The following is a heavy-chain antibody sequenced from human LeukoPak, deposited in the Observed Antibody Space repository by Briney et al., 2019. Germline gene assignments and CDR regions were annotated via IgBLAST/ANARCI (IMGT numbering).Heavy chain of an antibody. D-gene: IGHD3-22*01. V-gene: IGHV4-34*01. Sequence: SEALSLTCAHYGESSFSNYYWSWIRQTPAGALEWIGEINHSGYTNYNPSLKSRVTLSIDTSKNQFSLRLNSVTAAGTAVYYCSRQVVGNDYWGQGTLVTVSS. CDR2: INHSGYT. CDR3: SRQVVGNDY. J-gene: IGHJ4*02. CDR1: GESSFSNYY.